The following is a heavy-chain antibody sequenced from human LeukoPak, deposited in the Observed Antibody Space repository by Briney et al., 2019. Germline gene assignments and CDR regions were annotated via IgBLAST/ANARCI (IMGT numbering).Heavy chain of an antibody. V-gene: IGHV3-23*01. CDR3: AKTTTGYSSGRFPGWPVDY. CDR2: IFGSGGST. D-gene: IGHD6-19*01. Sequence: GGSLRLSCAASGFTFSSYAMYWVRQAPGKGLEWVSGIFGSGGSTHYADSVKGRFTISRDNSKNTVYPQMNSLRAEDTAVYYCAKTTTGYSSGRFPGWPVDYWGQGTLVTVSS. J-gene: IGHJ4*02. CDR1: GFTFSSYA.